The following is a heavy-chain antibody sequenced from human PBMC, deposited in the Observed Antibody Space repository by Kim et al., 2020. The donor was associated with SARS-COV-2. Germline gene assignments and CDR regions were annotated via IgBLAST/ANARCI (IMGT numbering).Heavy chain of an antibody. V-gene: IGHV3-9*01. D-gene: IGHD5-12*01. CDR1: GFTFDDYA. CDR2: ISWNSGSI. J-gene: IGHJ1*01. Sequence: GGSLRLSCAASGFTFDDYAMHWVRQAPGKGLEWVSGISWNSGSIGYADSVKGRFTISRDNAKNSLYLQMNSLRAEDTALYYCAKVGYSGYDFIGEEYFQHWGQGTLVTVSS. CDR3: AKVGYSGYDFIGEEYFQH.